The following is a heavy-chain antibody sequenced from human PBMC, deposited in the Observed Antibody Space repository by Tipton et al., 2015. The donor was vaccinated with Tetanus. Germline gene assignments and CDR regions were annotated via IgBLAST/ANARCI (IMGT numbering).Heavy chain of an antibody. D-gene: IGHD3-22*01. J-gene: IGHJ2*01. Sequence: TLSLTCTVSGGSISSSSYYWGWIRQPPGKGLEWIGSIYYSGSTYYNPSLKSRVTISVDTPKNLFSLKLGSVTAADTAVYYCARHSSIVDATYIINTYYYDSSGYTYWYFDLWGRGTLVTVSS. V-gene: IGHV4-39*01. CDR1: GGSISSSSYY. CDR2: IYYSGST. CDR3: ARHSSIVDATYIINTYYYDSSGYTYWYFDL.